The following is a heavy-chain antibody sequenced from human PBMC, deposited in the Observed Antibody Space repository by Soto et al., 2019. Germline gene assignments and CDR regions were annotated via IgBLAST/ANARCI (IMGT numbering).Heavy chain of an antibody. CDR1: GFTFSSYA. Sequence: GGSLRLSCAASGFTFSSYAMSWVRQAPGKGLEWVSAISGSGGSTYYADSVKGRFTISRDNSKNTLYLQMNSLRAEDTAVYYCAKDIRFLEWLFPRTDYYFDYWGQGTLVTVSS. CDR3: AKDIRFLEWLFPRTDYYFDY. CDR2: ISGSGGST. V-gene: IGHV3-23*01. D-gene: IGHD3-3*01. J-gene: IGHJ4*02.